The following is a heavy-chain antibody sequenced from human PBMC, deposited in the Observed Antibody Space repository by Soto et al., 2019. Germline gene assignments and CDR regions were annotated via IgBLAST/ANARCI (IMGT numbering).Heavy chain of an antibody. D-gene: IGHD3-22*01. CDR2: ILYSGDT. V-gene: IGHV4-39*01. CDR1: SGSISANSYL. CDR3: ARQGRNTKIVILRHYATDF. Sequence: SETLSLTCSVSSGSISANSYLWGWIRQPPGKGLEWIGAILYSGDTYYSESLKSRVTMSVDTAKNQFSLKLNSVTAADTAVYYCARQGRNTKIVILRHYATDFWGQGTAVTVSS. J-gene: IGHJ6*02.